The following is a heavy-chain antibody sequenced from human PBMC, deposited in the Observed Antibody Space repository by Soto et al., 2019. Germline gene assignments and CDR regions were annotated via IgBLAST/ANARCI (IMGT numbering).Heavy chain of an antibody. J-gene: IGHJ4*02. CDR3: AKDTDCSSTSCYREGYYFDY. CDR1: GFTFSGYA. CDR2: ISGSGGST. D-gene: IGHD2-2*02. V-gene: IGHV3-23*01. Sequence: GGSLRLSCAASGFTFSGYAMSWVRQAPGKGLEWVSAISGSGGSTYYADSVKGRFTISRDNSKNTLYLQMNSLRAEDTAVYYCAKDTDCSSTSCYREGYYFDYWGQGTLVTV.